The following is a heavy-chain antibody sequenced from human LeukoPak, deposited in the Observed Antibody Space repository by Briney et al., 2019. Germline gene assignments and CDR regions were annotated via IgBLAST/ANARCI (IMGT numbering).Heavy chain of an antibody. CDR1: GGSFSGYY. CDR3: ARITKNDSGSFRFGKKKRGYMDV. Sequence: SETLSLTCAVYGGSFSGYYWSWIRQPPGKGLEWIGEINHSGSTNYNPSLKSRVTISVDTSKNQFSLKLSSVTAADTAVYNCARITKNDSGSFRFGKKKRGYMDVWGKGTTVTISS. J-gene: IGHJ6*03. D-gene: IGHD3-10*01. CDR2: INHSGST. V-gene: IGHV4-34*01.